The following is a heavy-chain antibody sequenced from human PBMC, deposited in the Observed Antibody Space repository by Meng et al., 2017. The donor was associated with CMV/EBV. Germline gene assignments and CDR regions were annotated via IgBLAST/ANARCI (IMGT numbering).Heavy chain of an antibody. CDR2: IRYDGSNK. V-gene: IGHV3-30*02. Sequence: GGSLRLSCAASGFTFSSYGMHWVRQAPGKGLKWVAFIRYDGSNKYYADSVKGRFTISRDNSKNTLYLQMNSLRAEDTAVYYCAKELEYYDFWRGIGAFDIWGQGTMVTVSS. J-gene: IGHJ3*02. CDR1: GFTFSSYG. D-gene: IGHD3-3*01. CDR3: AKELEYYDFWRGIGAFDI.